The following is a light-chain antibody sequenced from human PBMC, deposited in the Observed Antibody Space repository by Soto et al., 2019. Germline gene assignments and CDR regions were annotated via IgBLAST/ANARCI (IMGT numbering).Light chain of an antibody. CDR1: QDISSW. J-gene: IGKJ4*01. V-gene: IGKV1-12*01. Sequence: DIQMTQSPSSVSASVGDRVTITCRASQDISSWLAWYQQKPGKAPKLLIYDASSLQSGVPSRFSGSGSGTDFALTISSLRPEDFATYYCQQANTFPALTFGGGTKVEIK. CDR3: QQANTFPALT. CDR2: DAS.